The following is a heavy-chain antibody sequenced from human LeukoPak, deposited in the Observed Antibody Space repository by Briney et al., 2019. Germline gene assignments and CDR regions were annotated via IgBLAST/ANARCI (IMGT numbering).Heavy chain of an antibody. D-gene: IGHD3-22*01. CDR1: GFMYSDYW. CDR2: IKEDGSEK. V-gene: IGHV3-7*01. Sequence: PGGSLRLSCAASGFMYSDYWMSWVRQAPGKGLEWVASIKEDGSEKYYVDSVKGRFTLSRDNAKNSLYLQMNSLRAEDTAVYYCAREYYYNSSGYGASRYWGQGALVTVSS. CDR3: AREYYYNSSGYGASRY. J-gene: IGHJ4*02.